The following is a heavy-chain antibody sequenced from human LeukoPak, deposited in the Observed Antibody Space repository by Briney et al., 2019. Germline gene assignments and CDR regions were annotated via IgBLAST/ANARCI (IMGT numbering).Heavy chain of an antibody. J-gene: IGHJ4*02. CDR3: AGRGIVVPRSYFDY. CDR1: GGSISSISYY. CDR2: IYYSGST. D-gene: IGHD3-22*01. V-gene: IGHV4-39*01. Sequence: PSETLSLTCTVYGGSISSISYYWGWIRQPPGKGLEWIGSIYYSGSTYYNPSLKSRVTISVDTSKNQFSLKLSSVTAADTAVYYCAGRGIVVPRSYFDYWGQGTLVTVSS.